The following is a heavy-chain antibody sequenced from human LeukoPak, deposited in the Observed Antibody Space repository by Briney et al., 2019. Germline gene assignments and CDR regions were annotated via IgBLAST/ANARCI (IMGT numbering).Heavy chain of an antibody. CDR1: GASISSSNW. V-gene: IGHV4-4*02. Sequence: PSETLSLTCAVSGASISSSNWWSWVRQPPGKGLEWIGDIFHDGTTNFNPSLKSRLTISTDKSKNQFSLKLSSVTAADTAVYYCARLGLYDSSGYYYVWGQGTLVTVSS. D-gene: IGHD3-22*01. CDR3: ARLGLYDSSGYYYV. J-gene: IGHJ1*01. CDR2: IFHDGTT.